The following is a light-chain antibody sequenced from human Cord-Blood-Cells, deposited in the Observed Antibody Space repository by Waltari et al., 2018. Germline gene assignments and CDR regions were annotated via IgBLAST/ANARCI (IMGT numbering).Light chain of an antibody. J-gene: IGKJ1*01. Sequence: EIVMTQSPATLSVSPGERATLSCRASPSVSSNLAWYQQKPGQAPRLLIYGASTRATGIPARFSGSGSGTEFTLTISSLQSEDFAVYYCQQYNNWPPVTFGQGTKVEIK. CDR3: QQYNNWPPVT. V-gene: IGKV3-15*01. CDR1: PSVSSN. CDR2: GAS.